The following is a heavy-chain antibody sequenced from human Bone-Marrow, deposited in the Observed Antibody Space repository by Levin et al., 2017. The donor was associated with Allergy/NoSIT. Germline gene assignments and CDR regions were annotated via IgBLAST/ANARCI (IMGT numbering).Heavy chain of an antibody. V-gene: IGHV3-30*18. Sequence: TGGSLRLSCAASGFTVSRYAMHWVRQTPGQGLEWVAMMSHDGGEIYSIDSVKGRFTISRDNAKNTVYLQMNSLRAEDTAVYYCAKDWQAEGWGNWFDTWGQGTLVTVSS. CDR2: MSHDGGEI. D-gene: IGHD7-27*01. CDR1: GFTVSRYA. J-gene: IGHJ5*02. CDR3: AKDWQAEGWGNWFDT.